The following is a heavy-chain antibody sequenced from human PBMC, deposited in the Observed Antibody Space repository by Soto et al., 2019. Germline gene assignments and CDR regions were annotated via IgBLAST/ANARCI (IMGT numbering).Heavy chain of an antibody. V-gene: IGHV1-69*01. CDR2: IIPLFGTP. CDR3: ASERVAEMATGGYFDN. D-gene: IGHD5-12*01. CDR1: GGTFSDLA. J-gene: IGHJ4*02. Sequence: QVHLVQSGAEVTKPGSSVTVSCKTSGGTFSDLAFSWVRQAPRQGLEWVGGIIPLFGTPNYAREFQGRVSISADESSNTVYMELRSLRSEDTAVYYCASERVAEMATGGYFDNWGQGTLVTVSS.